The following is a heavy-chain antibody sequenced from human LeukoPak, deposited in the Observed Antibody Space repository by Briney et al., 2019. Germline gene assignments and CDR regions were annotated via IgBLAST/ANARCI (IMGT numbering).Heavy chain of an antibody. CDR1: GFTFSNAW. D-gene: IGHD1-1*01. Sequence: GGSLRLSCAASGFTFSNAWMSWVRQAPGKGLEWVGRIKSKTDGGTTDYAAPVKGRFTISRDDSKSIAYLQMNSLKTEDTAVYYCTRYSLVIPQFDPWGQGTLVTVSS. CDR2: IKSKTDGGTT. J-gene: IGHJ5*02. V-gene: IGHV3-15*01. CDR3: TRYSLVIPQFDP.